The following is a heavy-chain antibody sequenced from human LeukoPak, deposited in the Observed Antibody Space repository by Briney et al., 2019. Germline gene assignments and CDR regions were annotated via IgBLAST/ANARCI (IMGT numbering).Heavy chain of an antibody. CDR3: ARDPSNSSGRYWYIDV. D-gene: IGHD6-19*01. J-gene: IGHJ2*01. CDR2: ISGYNGDT. V-gene: IGHV1-18*01. Sequence: ASVKVSCKASGYTFTRYGFSWVRQAPGQGLEWMGWISGYNGDTIYAQKFQGRVTMTTDTSTSTAYMELRSLRSDDTAVYYCARDPSNSSGRYWYIDVWGRGTLVIVSS. CDR1: GYTFTRYG.